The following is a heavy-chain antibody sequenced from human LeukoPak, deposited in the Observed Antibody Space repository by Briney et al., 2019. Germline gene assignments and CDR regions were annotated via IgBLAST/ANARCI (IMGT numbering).Heavy chain of an antibody. CDR2: IYYSGST. J-gene: IGHJ6*03. V-gene: IGHV4-59*12. CDR1: GGSITNYY. CDR3: ARRIQLWSPTYYYYYYMDV. D-gene: IGHD5-18*01. Sequence: PSETLSLTCTVSGGSITNYYWSWIRQPPGKGLEWIGYIYYSGSTNYNPSLKSRVTISVDTSKNQFSLKLSSVTAADTAVYYCARRIQLWSPTYYYYYYMDVWGKGTTVTISS.